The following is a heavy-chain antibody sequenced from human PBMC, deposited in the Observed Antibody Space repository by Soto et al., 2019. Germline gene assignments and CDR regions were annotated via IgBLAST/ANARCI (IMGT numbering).Heavy chain of an antibody. V-gene: IGHV4-34*01. Sequence: QVQLQQWGAGLLKPSETLSLTCGVYGGSLSGNYWSWIRQPPGAGLEWIGEIHPRGSTNYSPSLTSRATISADTSKNQFSLNLSSVIAADTAVYYCARGRDGGGASWGQGTLVTVSS. D-gene: IGHD3-16*01. J-gene: IGHJ5*02. CDR2: IHPRGST. CDR1: GGSLSGNY. CDR3: ARGRDGGGAS.